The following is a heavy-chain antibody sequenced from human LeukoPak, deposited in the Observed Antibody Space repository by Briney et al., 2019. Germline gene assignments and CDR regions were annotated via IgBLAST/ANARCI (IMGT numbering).Heavy chain of an antibody. J-gene: IGHJ4*02. Sequence: ASMKVSCKASGYTFTSYYMHWVRQAPGQGLEWMGIINPSGGSTSYAQKFQGRVTMTRDTSTSTVYMELSSLRSEDMAVYYCARDLLIAAAGRPPGYWGQGTLVTVSS. CDR3: ARDLLIAAAGRPPGY. CDR2: INPSGGST. V-gene: IGHV1-46*01. D-gene: IGHD6-13*01. CDR1: GYTFTSYY.